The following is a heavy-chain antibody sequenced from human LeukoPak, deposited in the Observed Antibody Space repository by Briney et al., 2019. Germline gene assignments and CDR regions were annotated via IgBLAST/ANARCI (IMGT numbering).Heavy chain of an antibody. J-gene: IGHJ4*02. CDR2: ISGSGGST. CDR3: ARGSTWRLDY. D-gene: IGHD3-10*01. V-gene: IGHV3-23*01. Sequence: GGSLRLSCAASGFTFSSYAMSWVSQAPGKGLEWVSAISGSGGSTYYADSVKGRFTISRDNSKNTLYLQMNSLRAEDTAVYFCARGSTWRLDYWGQGTLITVSS. CDR1: GFTFSSYA.